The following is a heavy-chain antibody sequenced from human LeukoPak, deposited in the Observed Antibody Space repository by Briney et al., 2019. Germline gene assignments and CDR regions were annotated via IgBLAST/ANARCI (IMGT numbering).Heavy chain of an antibody. Sequence: PGGSLRLSCAASGFTVSSNYMSWVHQAPGKGLEWVSVIYSGGSTYYADSVKGRFTISRDNSKNTLYLQMNSLRAEDTAVYYCASGVFTVWGSYRRDYWGQGTLVTVSS. D-gene: IGHD3-16*02. CDR3: ASGVFTVWGSYRRDY. V-gene: IGHV3-53*01. CDR1: GFTVSSNY. CDR2: IYSGGST. J-gene: IGHJ4*02.